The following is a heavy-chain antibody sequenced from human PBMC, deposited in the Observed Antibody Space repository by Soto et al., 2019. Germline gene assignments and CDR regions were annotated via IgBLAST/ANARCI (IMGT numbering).Heavy chain of an antibody. V-gene: IGHV4-31*03. J-gene: IGHJ4*02. D-gene: IGHD6-19*01. Sequence: QVQLQESGPELVKPSQTLSLTCSVSGGSITTNGHYWTWIRQHTGQGLEWIAYIYYTGNSYLNPSLKSRLSISVDTSKNQFSLELRSVTAADTAVYYCAREQWGFDSWGQGTLVTVSS. CDR2: IYYTGNS. CDR1: GGSITTNGHY. CDR3: AREQWGFDS.